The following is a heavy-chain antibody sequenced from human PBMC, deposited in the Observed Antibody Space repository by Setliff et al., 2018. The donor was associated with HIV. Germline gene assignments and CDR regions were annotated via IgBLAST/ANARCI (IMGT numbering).Heavy chain of an antibody. Sequence: NPSETLSLTCTVSGGFISSSSSYWGWIRQPPGKGLEWIGSIFNDGRTYYNPSLKSRITIPLDTSTNQFSLKLSSVTAAVTAVYFCARHFPSISLFFGDPEPFDRWGQGVLVTVSS. CDR3: ARHFPSISLFFGDPEPFDR. J-gene: IGHJ4*02. CDR2: IFNDGRT. V-gene: IGHV4-39*01. CDR1: GGFISSSSSY. D-gene: IGHD3-10*01.